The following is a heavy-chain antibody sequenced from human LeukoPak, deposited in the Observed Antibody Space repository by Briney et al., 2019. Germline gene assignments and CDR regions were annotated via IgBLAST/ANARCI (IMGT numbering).Heavy chain of an antibody. CDR2: INPNSGGT. D-gene: IGHD3-9*01. Sequence: ASVKVSCKASGYTFTGYYMHWVRQAPGQGLEWMGWINPNSGGTNYAQKFQGRVTMTRDTSISTAYMELSRLRSDDTAVYYCARVPQPDILTGYTYYYYMDVWGKGTTVTIS. CDR1: GYTFTGYY. J-gene: IGHJ6*03. CDR3: ARVPQPDILTGYTYYYYMDV. V-gene: IGHV1-2*02.